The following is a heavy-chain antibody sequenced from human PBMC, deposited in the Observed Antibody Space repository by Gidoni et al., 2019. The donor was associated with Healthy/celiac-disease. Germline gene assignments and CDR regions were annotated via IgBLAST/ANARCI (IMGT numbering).Heavy chain of an antibody. CDR2: IDHSGST. J-gene: IGHJ6*03. CDR3: ARGNDYYDSSGYPYYYMDV. Sequence: QVQLQESGPGLVKPSGTLSLTCAVSGGSISSSNWWSWVRQAPGKGLEWIGEIDHSGSTNYNPSLKSRVTISVDKSKNQFSLKLSSVTAADTAVYYCARGNDYYDSSGYPYYYMDVWGKGTTVTVSS. V-gene: IGHV4-4*02. CDR1: GGSISSSNW. D-gene: IGHD3-22*01.